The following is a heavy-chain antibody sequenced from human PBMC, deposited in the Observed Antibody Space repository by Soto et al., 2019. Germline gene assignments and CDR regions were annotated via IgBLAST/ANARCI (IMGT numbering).Heavy chain of an antibody. J-gene: IGHJ3*02. V-gene: IGHV1-69*06. CDR3: ARAADSSGYYYDAFDI. D-gene: IGHD3-22*01. CDR1: GGTFSSYA. CDR2: IIPIFGTA. Sequence: VASVKVSCKASGGTFSSYAISWVRQAPGQGLEWMGGIIPIFGTANYAQKFQGRVTITADKSTSTAYMELSSLRSEDTAVYYCARAADSSGYYYDAFDIWGQGTMVTVSS.